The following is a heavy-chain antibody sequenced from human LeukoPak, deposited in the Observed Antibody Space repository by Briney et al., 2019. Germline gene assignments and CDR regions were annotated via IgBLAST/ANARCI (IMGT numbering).Heavy chain of an antibody. V-gene: IGHV3-7*03. J-gene: IGHJ6*02. D-gene: IGHD3-16*01. CDR1: GFTFSSYW. CDR3: ARGGGLDV. CDR2: INHNGNVN. Sequence: GGSPRLSCAASGFTFSSYWMNWARQAPGKGLEWVASINHNGNVNYYVDSVKGRFTISRDNAKNSLYLQMSNLRAEDTAVYFCARGGGLDVWGQGATVTVSS.